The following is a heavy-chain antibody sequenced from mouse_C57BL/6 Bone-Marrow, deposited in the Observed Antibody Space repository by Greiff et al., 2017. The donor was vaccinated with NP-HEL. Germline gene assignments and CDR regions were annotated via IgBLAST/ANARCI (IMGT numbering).Heavy chain of an antibody. V-gene: IGHV1-55*01. Sequence: QVQLKQPGAELVKPGASVKMSCKASGYTFTSYWITWVKQRPGQGLEWIGDIYPGSGSTNYNEKFKSKATLTVDTSSSTAYMQLSSLTSEDSAVYYCARGGYYSNYGFAYWGQGTLVTVSA. CDR2: IYPGSGST. D-gene: IGHD2-5*01. J-gene: IGHJ3*01. CDR1: GYTFTSYW. CDR3: ARGGYYSNYGFAY.